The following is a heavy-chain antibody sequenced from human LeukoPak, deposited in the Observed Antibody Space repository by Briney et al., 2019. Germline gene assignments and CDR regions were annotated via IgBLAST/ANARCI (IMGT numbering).Heavy chain of an antibody. D-gene: IGHD6-6*01. CDR3: AKDRDRSSIGAGIFDY. V-gene: IGHV3-9*01. Sequence: PGRSLRLSCAASGFTFDDYAMHWVRQTPGKGLEWVSGISWNSGSIGYADSVKGRFTISRDNAKNSLYLQMNSLRAEDTALFYCAKDRDRSSIGAGIFDYWGQGTLVTASS. CDR2: ISWNSGSI. CDR1: GFTFDDYA. J-gene: IGHJ4*02.